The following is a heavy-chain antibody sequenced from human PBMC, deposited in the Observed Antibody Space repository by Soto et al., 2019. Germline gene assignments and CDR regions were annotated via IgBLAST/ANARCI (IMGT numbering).Heavy chain of an antibody. CDR2: ISYDGSNK. D-gene: IGHD5-12*01. J-gene: IGHJ6*01. CDR1: GFTFSSYG. CDR3: AKDRTQKLRQVATIYYYYGMDV. V-gene: IGHV3-30*18. Sequence: QVQLVESGGGVVQPGRSLRLSCAASGFTFSSYGMHWVRQAPGKGLEWVAVISYDGSNKYYADSVKGRFTISRDNSKNTLYLQMNSLRAEDTAVYYCAKDRTQKLRQVATIYYYYGMDVW.